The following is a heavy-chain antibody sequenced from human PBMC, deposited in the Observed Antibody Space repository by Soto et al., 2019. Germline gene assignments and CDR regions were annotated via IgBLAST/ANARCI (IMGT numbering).Heavy chain of an antibody. CDR3: AGAIGVRSGDYFDY. Sequence: SETLSLTCTVSGGSISSSSYYWGWIRQPPGKGLEWIGSIYYSGSTYYNPSLKSRVTISVDTSKNQFSLKLSSVTAADTAVYYCAGAIGVRSGDYFDYWGQGTLVTVSS. J-gene: IGHJ4*02. CDR1: GGSISSSSYY. V-gene: IGHV4-39*01. D-gene: IGHD2-8*02. CDR2: IYYSGST.